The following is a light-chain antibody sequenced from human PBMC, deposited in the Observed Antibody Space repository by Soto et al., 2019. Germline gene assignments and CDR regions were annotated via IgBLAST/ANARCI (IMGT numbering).Light chain of an antibody. CDR1: NSDVGNYNL. J-gene: IGLJ1*01. Sequence: QSALTQPASVSGAPGQSITISCTGNNSDVGNYNLVSWYQQHPGKAPKLMIYEVSKRPSGVSNRFSGSKSGNTASLTISGLQAEDEADYYCCSYAGSSTPLIFGTGTKVTVL. V-gene: IGLV2-23*02. CDR2: EVS. CDR3: CSYAGSSTPLI.